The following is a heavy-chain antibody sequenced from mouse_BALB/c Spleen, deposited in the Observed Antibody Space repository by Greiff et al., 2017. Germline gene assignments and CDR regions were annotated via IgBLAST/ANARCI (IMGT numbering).Heavy chain of an antibody. CDR3: AREGGNYVPCYAMDY. Sequence: EVKLMESGGGLVKPGGSLKLSCAASGFTFSSYAMSWVRQSPEKRLEWVAEISSGGSYTYYPDTVTGRFTISRDNAKNTLYLEMSSLRSEDTAMYYCAREGGNYVPCYAMDYWGQGTSVTVSS. V-gene: IGHV5-9-4*01. D-gene: IGHD2-1*01. CDR2: ISSGGSYT. CDR1: GFTFSSYA. J-gene: IGHJ4*01.